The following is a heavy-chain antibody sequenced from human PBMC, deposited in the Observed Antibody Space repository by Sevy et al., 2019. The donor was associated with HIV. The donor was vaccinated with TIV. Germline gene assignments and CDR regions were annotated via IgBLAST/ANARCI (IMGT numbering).Heavy chain of an antibody. J-gene: IGHJ4*02. CDR1: GYTFTSYG. Sequence: SSVKVSCKASGYTFTSYGISWVRQAPGQGLEWMGWISAYNGNTNYAQKLQGRVTMTTDTSTSTAYMELRSLRPDDTAVYYCARVFVVVPAAIDQWDLLDYWGQGTLVTVSS. CDR2: ISAYNGNT. CDR3: ARVFVVVPAAIDQWDLLDY. D-gene: IGHD2-2*01. V-gene: IGHV1-18*01.